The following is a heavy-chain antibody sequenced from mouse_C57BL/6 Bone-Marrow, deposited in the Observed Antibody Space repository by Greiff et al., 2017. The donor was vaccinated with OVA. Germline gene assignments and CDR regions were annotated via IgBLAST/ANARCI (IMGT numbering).Heavy chain of an antibody. J-gene: IGHJ1*03. Sequence: VKLQESGPELVKPGASVKISCKASGYAFSSSWMNWVKQRPGKGLEWIGRIYPGDGDTNYNGKFKGKATLTADKSSSTAYMQLSSLTSEDSAVYVCARSITTVVANHWYFDVWGTGTTVTVSS. CDR3: ARSITTVVANHWYFDV. CDR2: IYPGDGDT. D-gene: IGHD1-1*01. CDR1: GYAFSSSW. V-gene: IGHV1-82*01.